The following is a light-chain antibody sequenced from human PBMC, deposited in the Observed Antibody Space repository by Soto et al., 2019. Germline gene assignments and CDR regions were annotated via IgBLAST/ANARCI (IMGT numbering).Light chain of an antibody. Sequence: QSALTQPPSASGSPGQSVTISCTGTSSDVGGYNFVSWYQQHPGKVPKSVIFEVSKRPSGVPDRFSGSKSGNTASLTVSGLQAEEEADYYCRSFGAGNEVLFGGGTKLTVL. CDR2: EVS. V-gene: IGLV2-8*01. CDR1: SSDVGGYNF. J-gene: IGLJ3*02. CDR3: RSFGAGNEVL.